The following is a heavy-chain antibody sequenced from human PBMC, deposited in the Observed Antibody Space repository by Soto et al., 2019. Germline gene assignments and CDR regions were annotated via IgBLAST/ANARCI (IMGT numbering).Heavy chain of an antibody. Sequence: QVHLVQSGAEVKKPGASVKVSCKTSGNSVTSYAIHWVRHAPGERLEWMGWINTGTGDTKSAQKFQGRVTITRDTSASTAYMELSSLTSEDTATYYCARGAYDFWSGYQHFHSWGQGSLVTVSS. CDR3: ARGAYDFWSGYQHFHS. J-gene: IGHJ4*02. D-gene: IGHD3-3*01. CDR1: GNSVTSYA. V-gene: IGHV1-3*04. CDR2: INTGTGDT.